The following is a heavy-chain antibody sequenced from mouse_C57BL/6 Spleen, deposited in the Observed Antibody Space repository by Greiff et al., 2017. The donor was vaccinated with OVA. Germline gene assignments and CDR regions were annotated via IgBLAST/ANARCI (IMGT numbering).Heavy chain of an antibody. J-gene: IGHJ3*01. CDR2: ISSGSSTI. D-gene: IGHD2-4*01. Sequence: EVKLVESGGGLVKPGGSLKLSCAASGFTFSDYGMHWVRQAPEKGLEWVAYISSGSSTIYYADPVTGRFTISRDNAKNTLFLQMTSLRSEDTAMYYCARDDYDEAWFAYWGQGTLVTVSA. CDR1: GFTFSDYG. V-gene: IGHV5-17*01. CDR3: ARDDYDEAWFAY.